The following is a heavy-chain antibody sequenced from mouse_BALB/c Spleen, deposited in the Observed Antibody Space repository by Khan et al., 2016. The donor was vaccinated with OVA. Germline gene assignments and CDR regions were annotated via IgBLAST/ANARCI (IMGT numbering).Heavy chain of an antibody. CDR2: IIYTGYT. D-gene: IGHD2-14*01. CDR3: ARSTYRYAFVY. Sequence: EVQLQESGPSLVKPSQTLSLTCSVTGDSITTGYWNWIRKFPGHKLEYMGYIIYTGYTYYNPSLKSRISITRHTSNTQYYLQLNSVTDEDTATYYCARSTYRYAFVYWGQGTLVTVSA. J-gene: IGHJ3*01. V-gene: IGHV3-8*02. CDR1: GDSITTGY.